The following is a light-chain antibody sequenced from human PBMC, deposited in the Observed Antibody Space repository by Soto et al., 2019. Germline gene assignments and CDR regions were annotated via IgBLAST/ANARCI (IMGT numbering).Light chain of an antibody. V-gene: IGKV1-39*01. CDR3: QQSYSTPLT. J-gene: IGKJ4*01. CDR1: QSITTQ. Sequence: DIQMTQSPSSLSASVGDRVTITCRASQSITTQVNWYQQQPGRAPNLLIYAASGLQSGVPSRFSCSGSGTEFTLTITSLQPEDVATYYCQQSYSTPLTFGGGTKVEIK. CDR2: AAS.